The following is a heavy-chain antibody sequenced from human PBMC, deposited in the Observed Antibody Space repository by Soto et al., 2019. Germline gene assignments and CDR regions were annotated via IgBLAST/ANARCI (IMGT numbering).Heavy chain of an antibody. CDR3: ARDLTGRGVQLWPGPVDY. Sequence: GASVKVSCKASGYTFTSYAMHWVRQAPGQRLEWMGWINAGNGNTKYSQKFQGRVTITRDTSASTAYMELSSLRSEDTAVYYCARDLTGRGVQLWPGPVDYWGQGTLVTVSS. CDR2: INAGNGNT. CDR1: GYTFTSYA. V-gene: IGHV1-3*01. J-gene: IGHJ4*02. D-gene: IGHD5-18*01.